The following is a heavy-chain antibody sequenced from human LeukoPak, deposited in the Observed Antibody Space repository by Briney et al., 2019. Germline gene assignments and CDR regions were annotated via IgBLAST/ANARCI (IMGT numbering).Heavy chain of an antibody. CDR1: GFTFSGSS. CDR3: SRYDSSGTFDS. J-gene: IGHJ4*02. V-gene: IGHV3-73*01. Sequence: GGSLRHSSAASGFTFSGSSIDWVRQASGKGLEWVGRIRTKANSYATAYAASMKGRFTISRDDSKNTAYLQMNSLKTEDTAVYYCSRYDSSGTFDSWGQGNLVTVSS. CDR2: IRTKANSYAT. D-gene: IGHD3-22*01.